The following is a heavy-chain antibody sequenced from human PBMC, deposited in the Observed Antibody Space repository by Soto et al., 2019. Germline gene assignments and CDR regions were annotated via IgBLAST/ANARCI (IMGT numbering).Heavy chain of an antibody. CDR2: IIPIFGTA. D-gene: IGHD3-22*01. J-gene: IGHJ3*02. CDR3: ARGGNYYDSSGYYWGAFDI. Sequence: SVKVSFKASGGTFSSYAISWVRQAPGQGLEWMGGIIPIFGTANYAQKFQGRVTITADESTSTAYMELSSLRSEDTAVYYCARGGNYYDSSGYYWGAFDIWGQGTMVTVSS. CDR1: GGTFSSYA. V-gene: IGHV1-69*13.